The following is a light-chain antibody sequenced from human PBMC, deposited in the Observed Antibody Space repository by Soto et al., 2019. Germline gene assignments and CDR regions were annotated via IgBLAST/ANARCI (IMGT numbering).Light chain of an antibody. V-gene: IGKV3-11*01. J-gene: IGKJ5*01. CDR3: QQRSNWPIT. Sequence: EIVLTQSPATLSLSPGERATLSCRASTSVSRYLAWYQQTPGQSPRLLIYDASNMATGIPARFSGSGSGTDFTLTISSLEPEDFAAYYCQQRSNWPITFGQGTRLEIK. CDR1: TSVSRY. CDR2: DAS.